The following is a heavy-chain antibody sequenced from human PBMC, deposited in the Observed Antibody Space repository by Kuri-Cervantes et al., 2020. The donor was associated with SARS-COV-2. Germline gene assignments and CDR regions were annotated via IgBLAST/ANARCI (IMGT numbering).Heavy chain of an antibody. CDR2: ISSSGSTI. V-gene: IGHV3-11*04. CDR3: ARDQGHWNSNAFDI. Sequence: GGSLRLSCAASGFTFSAYYMSWIRQAPGKGLEWVSYISSSGSTIYYADSVKGRFTISRDNAKNSLYLQMNSLRAEDTAVYYCARDQGHWNSNAFDIWGQGTMVTVSS. D-gene: IGHD1-7*01. J-gene: IGHJ3*02. CDR1: GFTFSAYY.